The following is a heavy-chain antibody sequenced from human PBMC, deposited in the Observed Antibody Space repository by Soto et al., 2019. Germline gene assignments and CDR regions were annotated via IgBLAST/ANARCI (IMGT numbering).Heavy chain of an antibody. V-gene: IGHV1-18*01. D-gene: IGHD2-15*01. CDR3: ARDGYCSGGSCYSRGAFDI. Sequence: QVQLVQSGAEVKKPGASVKVSCKASGYTFTSYGISWVRQAPGQGLERMGWISAYNGNTNYAQKLQGRVNMTTDTSTSTAYMELRNLRADDTDVYYCARDGYCSGGSCYSRGAFDIWGQGTMVTVSS. CDR2: ISAYNGNT. CDR1: GYTFTSYG. J-gene: IGHJ3*02.